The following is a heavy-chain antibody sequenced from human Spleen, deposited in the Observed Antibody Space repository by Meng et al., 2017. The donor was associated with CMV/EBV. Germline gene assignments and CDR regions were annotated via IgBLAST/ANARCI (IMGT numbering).Heavy chain of an antibody. J-gene: IGHJ4*02. D-gene: IGHD4-17*01. CDR3: ARSYGDYNFDY. CDR2: IYYSGNT. Sequence: QVQLQESGPGLVKPSQTLSLTCTVSGGSMSSGDYFWNWIRQPPGKGLEWIGYIYYSGNTYYNPSLKSRVTISVDTSKNQFSLKLSSVTAADTAVYYCARSYGDYNFDYWGQGTLVTVSS. V-gene: IGHV4-30-4*01. CDR1: GGSMSSGDYF.